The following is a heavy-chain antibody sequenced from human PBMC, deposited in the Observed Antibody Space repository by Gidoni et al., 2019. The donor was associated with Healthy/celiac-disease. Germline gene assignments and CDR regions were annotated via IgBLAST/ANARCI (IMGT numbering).Heavy chain of an antibody. CDR1: GFTFSSYS. J-gene: IGHJ4*02. D-gene: IGHD6-13*01. V-gene: IGHV3-21*01. CDR2: ISSSSSYI. CDR3: ARPAAGDFDY. Sequence: RLSCASSGFTFSSYSMNWVRQAPGKGLEWVSSISSSSSYIYYADSVKGRFTISRDKAKNSLYLQMNSLRAEDTAVYYCARPAAGDFDYWGQGTLVTVSS.